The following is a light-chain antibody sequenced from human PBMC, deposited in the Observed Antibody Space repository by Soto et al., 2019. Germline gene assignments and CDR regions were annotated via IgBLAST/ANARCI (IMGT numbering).Light chain of an antibody. V-gene: IGKV3-20*01. CDR3: QHYSRSPYT. CDR1: QTVTSNY. J-gene: IGKJ2*01. CDR2: GAS. Sequence: EIVLTQSPGTLSLSQGERATLSCRASQTVTSNYLAWYQQKPGQAPRLLIYGASSRATGIPDRFSGGGSGTDFTLTISTLEPEDFAVYYCQHYSRSPYTFGQGTKLEIK.